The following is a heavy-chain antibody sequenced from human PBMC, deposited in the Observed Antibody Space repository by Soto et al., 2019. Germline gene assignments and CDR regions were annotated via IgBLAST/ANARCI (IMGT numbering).Heavy chain of an antibody. V-gene: IGHV4-30-4*01. Sequence: QVQLQESGPGLVKPSQTLSLTCTVSGGSISSGDYYWSWIRQPPGKGLAWIGYIYYSGSTYYNPSLKSGVTISVDTSKNQFSLKLSSVTAADTAVYYCARDVQRLVQVGYYYYGMDVWGQGTTVTVSS. D-gene: IGHD6-25*01. CDR3: ARDVQRLVQVGYYYYGMDV. CDR1: GGSISSGDYY. J-gene: IGHJ6*02. CDR2: IYYSGST.